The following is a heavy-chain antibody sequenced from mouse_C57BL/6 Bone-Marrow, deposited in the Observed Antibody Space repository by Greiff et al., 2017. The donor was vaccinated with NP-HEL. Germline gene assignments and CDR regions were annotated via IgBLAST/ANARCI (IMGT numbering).Heavy chain of an antibody. Sequence: VQLKESGAELVRPGASVKLSCTASGFNIKDDYMHWVKQRPEQGLEWIGWIDPENGDTEYASKFQGKATITADTSSNTAYLQLSSLTSEDTAVYYCTGVYFDYWGQGTTLTVSS. CDR2: IDPENGDT. CDR1: GFNIKDDY. V-gene: IGHV14-4*01. J-gene: IGHJ2*01. CDR3: TGVYFDY. D-gene: IGHD5-1*01.